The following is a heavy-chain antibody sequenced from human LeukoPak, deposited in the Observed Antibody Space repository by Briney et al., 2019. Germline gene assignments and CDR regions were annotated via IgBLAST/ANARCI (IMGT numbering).Heavy chain of an antibody. D-gene: IGHD2-2*01. CDR1: GFTFTSSA. V-gene: IGHV1-58*01. CDR3: ARVPPYCPTTSCYAPFDH. J-gene: IGHJ5*02. Sequence: SVKVSCKASGFTFTSSAVQWVRQARGQRLEWIGWIVVGSGNTNYAQKFQERVTITRDTSTSTAYMELSSLRSEDTAVYYCARVPPYCPTTSCYAPFDHWGQGTLVAVSS. CDR2: IVVGSGNT.